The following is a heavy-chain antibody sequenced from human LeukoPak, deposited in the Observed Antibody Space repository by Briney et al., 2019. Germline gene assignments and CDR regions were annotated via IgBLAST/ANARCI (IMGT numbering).Heavy chain of an antibody. CDR2: ISYDGSNK. CDR1: GFTFSSYA. Sequence: PGGSLRLSCAASGFTFSSYAMHWVRQAPGKGLEWVAVISYDGSNKYYADSVKGRFTISRDNSKNTLYLQMNSLRAEDTAVYYCARGATYYYYMDVWGKGTTVTVSS. CDR3: ARGATYYYYMDV. V-gene: IGHV3-30-3*01. J-gene: IGHJ6*03.